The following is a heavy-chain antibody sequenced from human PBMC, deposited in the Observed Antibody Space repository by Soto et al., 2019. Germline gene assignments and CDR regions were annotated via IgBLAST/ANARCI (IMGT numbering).Heavy chain of an antibody. CDR2: ISAYNGNT. D-gene: IGHD3-16*01. J-gene: IGHJ4*02. V-gene: IGHV1-18*01. CDR1: GFTFTSYA. Sequence: QVHLVQSGAEVKMPGASVKVSCKASGFTFTSYAFTWVRQAPGQGLEWMGWISAYNGNTNYARNFRGRDTMTTDSSTSTVYMELGSLTSDDTAVYFCARDFTGWPPDGVDSWGQGTLVSVSA. CDR3: ARDFTGWPPDGVDS.